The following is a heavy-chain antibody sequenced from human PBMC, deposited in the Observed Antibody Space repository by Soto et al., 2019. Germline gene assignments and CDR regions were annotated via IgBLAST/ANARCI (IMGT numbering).Heavy chain of an antibody. V-gene: IGHV4-31*03. CDR2: IYYSGST. Sequence: SETLSLTCTVSGFSISSGCYYWSWIRQHPGEGLEWIGYIYYSGSTYYNPSLKSRVTISVDTSKNQFSLKLSSVTAADTAVYYCARVPQSRRITGPPIVSNWFDPWGQGTLVTAPQ. J-gene: IGHJ5*02. D-gene: IGHD2-8*02. CDR1: GFSISSGCYY. CDR3: ARVPQSRRITGPPIVSNWFDP.